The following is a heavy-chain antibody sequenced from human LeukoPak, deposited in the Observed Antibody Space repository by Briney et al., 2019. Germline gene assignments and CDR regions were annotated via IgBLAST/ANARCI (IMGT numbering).Heavy chain of an antibody. CDR3: ARRYCSSTSCFYYYYYYYMDV. J-gene: IGHJ6*03. D-gene: IGHD2-2*01. Sequence: GGSLRLSCAASGFTFSSYSMNWVRQAPGKGLEWVSYISSSSSTIYYADSVKGRFTISRDNAKNSLYLQMNSLRAEDTAVYYCARRYCSSTSCFYYYYYYYMDVWGKGTTVTVSS. V-gene: IGHV3-48*01. CDR1: GFTFSSYS. CDR2: ISSSSSTI.